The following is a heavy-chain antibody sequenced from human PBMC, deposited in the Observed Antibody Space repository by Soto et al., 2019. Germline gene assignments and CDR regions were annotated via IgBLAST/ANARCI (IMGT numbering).Heavy chain of an antibody. CDR3: AKEPYGGSYPVHGMDV. D-gene: IGHD1-26*01. CDR2: ISGSGGST. Sequence: PGGSLRLSCAASGFTFSSYAMSWVRQAPGKGLEWVSAISGSGGSTYYADSVKGRFTIYRDNSKNTLYLQMNSQRDEDTTVYYYAKEPYGGSYPVHGMDVWGQGTTVTVSS. CDR1: GFTFSSYA. V-gene: IGHV3-23*01. J-gene: IGHJ6*02.